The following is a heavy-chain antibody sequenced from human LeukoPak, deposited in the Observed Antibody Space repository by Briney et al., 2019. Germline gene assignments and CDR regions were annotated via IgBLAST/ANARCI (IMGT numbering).Heavy chain of an antibody. CDR3: AKDLKGLRYFDWLYSGDFDY. CDR2: IRYDGSNK. CDR1: GFTFSSYG. J-gene: IGHJ4*02. V-gene: IGHV3-30*02. Sequence: GGSLRLSCAASGFTFSSYGMHWVRQAPGKGLEWVAFIRYDGSNKYYADSVKGRFTISRDNSKNTLYLQMNSLRAEDTAVYYCAKDLKGLRYFDWLYSGDFDYRGQGTLVTVSS. D-gene: IGHD3-9*01.